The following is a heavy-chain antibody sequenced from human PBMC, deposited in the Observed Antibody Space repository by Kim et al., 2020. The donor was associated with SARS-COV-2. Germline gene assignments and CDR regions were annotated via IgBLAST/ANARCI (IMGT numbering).Heavy chain of an antibody. D-gene: IGHD4-17*01. J-gene: IGHJ6*02. Sequence: TSYTQKCQGRVTMTRDTSTSTVYMELSSLRSEDTAVYYCAREQGTNGMDVWGQGTTVSVAS. V-gene: IGHV1-46*01. CDR3: AREQGTNGMDV. CDR2: T.